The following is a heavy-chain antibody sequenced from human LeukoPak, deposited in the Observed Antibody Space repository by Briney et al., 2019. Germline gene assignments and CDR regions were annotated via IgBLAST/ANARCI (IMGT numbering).Heavy chain of an antibody. J-gene: IGHJ3*02. V-gene: IGHV3-21*01. Sequence: GGSLRLPCAASGFTFSRYTMNWVRQAPGKGLEWVSSISGSSTYIYYADSVKGRFTISRDNAKNSLYLQMNSLRAEDTAVYYCARDQERQWLVNDAFDIWGQGTMVTVSS. CDR3: ARDQERQWLVNDAFDI. D-gene: IGHD6-19*01. CDR2: ISGSSTYI. CDR1: GFTFSRYT.